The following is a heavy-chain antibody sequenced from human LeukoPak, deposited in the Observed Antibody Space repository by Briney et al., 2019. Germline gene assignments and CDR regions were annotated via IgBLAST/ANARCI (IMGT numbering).Heavy chain of an antibody. CDR3: ATGKMTARYFFDY. V-gene: IGHV3-7*03. J-gene: IGHJ4*02. Sequence: GGSLRLSCAASGFTFSSYWMNWARQAPGKGLEWVASINHNGNVNYYVDSVKGRFTVSRDNSKATLYLQMNSLRAEDTAVYYCATGKMTARYFFDYWGQGTQVTVSS. CDR2: INHNGNVN. D-gene: IGHD2-21*02. CDR1: GFTFSSYW.